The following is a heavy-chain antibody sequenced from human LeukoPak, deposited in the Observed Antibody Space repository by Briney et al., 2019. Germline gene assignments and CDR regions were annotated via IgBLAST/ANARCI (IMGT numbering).Heavy chain of an antibody. Sequence: ASVKVSCKASGYTFTSYDINWVRQATGQGLEWMGWMNPNSGNTGYAQKFQGRVTMTRNTSISTAYMELSSLRSEDTAVYYCARAGIAAAVADDAFDIWGQGTMVTVSS. CDR1: GYTFTSYD. J-gene: IGHJ3*02. D-gene: IGHD6-13*01. CDR2: MNPNSGNT. V-gene: IGHV1-8*01. CDR3: ARAGIAAAVADDAFDI.